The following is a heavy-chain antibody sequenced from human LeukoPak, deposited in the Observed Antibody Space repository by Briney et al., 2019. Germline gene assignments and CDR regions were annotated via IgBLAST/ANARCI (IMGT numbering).Heavy chain of an antibody. CDR1: GFTFNTYA. V-gene: IGHV3-21*01. CDR2: ISDSSSYI. D-gene: IGHD3-10*01. J-gene: IGHJ4*02. Sequence: GGSVRLSCAASGFTFNTYAMNWVRQAPGKGLEWVSSISDSSSYIYYADSVKGRFTISRDNAKNSLYLQMNSLRAEDTAVYYCARYYGSGSPPFDYWGQGTLVTVSS. CDR3: ARYYGSGSPPFDY.